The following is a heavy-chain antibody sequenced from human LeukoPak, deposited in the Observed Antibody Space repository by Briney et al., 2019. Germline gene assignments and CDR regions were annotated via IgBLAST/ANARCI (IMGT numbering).Heavy chain of an antibody. CDR3: AKGAASGLVDWFDP. CDR1: GFTFSNFA. CDR2: ITGDYAT. V-gene: IGHV3-23*01. D-gene: IGHD3-22*01. Sequence: GGSLRLSCAASGFTFSNFAMMWVRQAPGKRLEWVSSITGDYATYSADPAKGRFTTSRDNSKNIVYLQMDSLRDDDTAVYYCAKGAASGLVDWFDPWGQGTLVTVSS. J-gene: IGHJ5*02.